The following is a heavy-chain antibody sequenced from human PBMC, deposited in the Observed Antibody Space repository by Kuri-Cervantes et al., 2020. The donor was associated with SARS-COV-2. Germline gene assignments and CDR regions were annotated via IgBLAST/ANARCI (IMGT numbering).Heavy chain of an antibody. CDR2: INTKTGNP. V-gene: IGHV7-4-1*02. CDR1: GYSFTTYG. Sequence: ASVKVSCKASGYSFTTYGMNWVPQAPGQGLEWMGWINTKTGNPTYAQGFTGRFVFSLDTSVSTAYLQISSLKAEDTAVYYCARNRNNWFDPWGQGTLVTVSS. J-gene: IGHJ5*02. CDR3: ARNRNNWFDP. D-gene: IGHD3-16*02.